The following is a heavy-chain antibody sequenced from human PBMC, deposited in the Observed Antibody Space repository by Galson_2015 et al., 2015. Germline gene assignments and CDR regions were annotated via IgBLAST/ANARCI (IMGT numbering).Heavy chain of an antibody. CDR1: GFTFSSYS. J-gene: IGHJ4*02. D-gene: IGHD2-2*01. CDR2: ISSSSSYI. CDR3: ARAKYQLLMGGFDY. Sequence: SLRLSCAASGFTFSSYSMNWVRQAPGKGLEWVSSISSSSSYIYYADSVKGRFTISRDNAKNSLYLQMNSLRAEDTAVYYCARAKYQLLMGGFDYWGQGTLVIVSS. V-gene: IGHV3-21*01.